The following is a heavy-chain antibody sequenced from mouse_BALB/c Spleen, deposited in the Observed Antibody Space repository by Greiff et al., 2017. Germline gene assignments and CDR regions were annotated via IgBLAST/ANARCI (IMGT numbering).Heavy chain of an antibody. Sequence: VQLQQSGAELMKPGASVKISCKATGYTFSSYWIEWVKQRPGHGLEWIGEILPGSGSTNYNEKFKGKATFTADTSSNTAYMQLSSLTSEDSAVYYCASEFITTATAYWGQGTLVTVSA. CDR3: ASEFITTATAY. D-gene: IGHD1-2*01. J-gene: IGHJ3*01. CDR2: ILPGSGST. V-gene: IGHV1-9*01. CDR1: GYTFSSYW.